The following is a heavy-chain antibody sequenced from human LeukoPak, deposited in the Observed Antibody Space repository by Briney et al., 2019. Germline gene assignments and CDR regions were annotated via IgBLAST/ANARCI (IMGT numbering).Heavy chain of an antibody. Sequence: GESLKISCKGSGYSFTSYWIGWVRQMPGKGLEWMGIIYPADSDTRYSPSFQGQVTISADKSISTAYLQWSSLKASDTAMYYCARYVAGGSPSPYYYYYYYMDVWGKGTTVTVSS. V-gene: IGHV5-51*01. J-gene: IGHJ6*03. CDR3: ARYVAGGSPSPYYYYYYYMDV. CDR1: GYSFTSYW. D-gene: IGHD3-10*02. CDR2: IYPADSDT.